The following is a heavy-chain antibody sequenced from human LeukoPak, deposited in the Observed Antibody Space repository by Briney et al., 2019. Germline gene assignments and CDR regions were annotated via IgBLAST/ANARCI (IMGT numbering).Heavy chain of an antibody. Sequence: SETLSLTCTVSGGSINNYYWSWIRQPPGKGLEWIGYIYYSGSTNYNPSLKSRVAISVDTSKNQFSLKLSSLTAADTAVYYCARHRGSGYPYFDYWGQGTLVTVSS. CDR1: GGSINNYY. D-gene: IGHD3-22*01. CDR2: IYYSGST. V-gene: IGHV4-59*01. J-gene: IGHJ4*02. CDR3: ARHRGSGYPYFDY.